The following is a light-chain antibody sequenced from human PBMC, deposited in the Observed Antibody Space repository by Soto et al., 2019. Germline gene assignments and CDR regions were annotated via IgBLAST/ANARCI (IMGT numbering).Light chain of an antibody. CDR2: DAS. J-gene: IGKJ1*01. Sequence: EIVLTQSPGTLSLSPVERATLSCMASQSVSSSYLAWYQQKPGQAPRLLIYDASSRATGIPDRFSGSGSGTDFTLTISRLEPEDFAVYYCQHYGSSPWTFGQGTKVDIK. CDR3: QHYGSSPWT. V-gene: IGKV3-20*01. CDR1: QSVSSSY.